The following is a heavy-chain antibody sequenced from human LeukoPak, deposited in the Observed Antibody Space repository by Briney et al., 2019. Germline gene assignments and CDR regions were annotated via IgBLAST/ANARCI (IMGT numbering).Heavy chain of an antibody. V-gene: IGHV3-30*04. J-gene: IGHJ3*02. CDR1: GFTFSIYP. D-gene: IGHD6-19*01. CDR3: ATTPAVAGSPDAFDI. Sequence: PGGSLRLSCAASGFTFSIYPMHWVRQAPGKGLEWVAIISYDGSNKYYADSVKGRFTISRDNSKNTLYLQMNSLRAEDTAVYCCATTPAVAGSPDAFDIWGQGTMVTVS. CDR2: ISYDGSNK.